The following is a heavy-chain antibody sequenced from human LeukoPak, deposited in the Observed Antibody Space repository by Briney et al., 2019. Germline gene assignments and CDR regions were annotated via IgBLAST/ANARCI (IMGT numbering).Heavy chain of an antibody. V-gene: IGHV1-18*01. CDR2: ISAYNGNT. D-gene: IGHD5-24*01. J-gene: IGHJ5*02. CDR3: ARGPARKSGYNFGGT. Sequence: GASVKVSCKASGYTFTSYGISWVRQAPGQGLEWMGWISAYNGNTNYAQKLQGRVTMTTDTSTSTAYMELRSLRSDDTAVYYCARGPARKSGYNFGGTWGQGTLVPVSP. CDR1: GYTFTSYG.